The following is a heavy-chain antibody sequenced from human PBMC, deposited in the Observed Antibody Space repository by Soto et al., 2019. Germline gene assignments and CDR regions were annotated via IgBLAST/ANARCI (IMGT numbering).Heavy chain of an antibody. D-gene: IGHD6-19*01. J-gene: IGHJ4*02. CDR3: ARDGHSSGFFDY. CDR1: GGSINSGDYY. CDR2: IYYSGNT. V-gene: IGHV4-31*03. Sequence: QVQLQESGPGLVKPSQTLSLTCTVSGGSINSGDYYWGWIRQHPGKGLEWIGFIYYSGNTYYNPSLKSRVTISIDTSKNQFSLELSSVTAADTAVYYCARDGHSSGFFDYWGQGTLVTVSS.